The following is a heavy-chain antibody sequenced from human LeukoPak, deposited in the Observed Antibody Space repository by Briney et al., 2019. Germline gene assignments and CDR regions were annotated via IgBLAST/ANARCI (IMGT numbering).Heavy chain of an antibody. Sequence: SETLSLTCAVYGGSFSGYCWSWIRQPPGKGLEWIGEINHSGSTNYNPSLKSRVTISVDTSKNQFSLKLSSVTAADTAVYYCASSRDYDIAFDIWGQGTMVTVSS. V-gene: IGHV4-34*01. CDR1: GGSFSGYC. D-gene: IGHD3-9*01. CDR3: ASSRDYDIAFDI. J-gene: IGHJ3*02. CDR2: INHSGST.